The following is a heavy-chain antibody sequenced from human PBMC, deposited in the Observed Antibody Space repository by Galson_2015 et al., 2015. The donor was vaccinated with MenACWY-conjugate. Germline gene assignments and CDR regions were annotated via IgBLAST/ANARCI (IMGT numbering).Heavy chain of an antibody. V-gene: IGHV5-51*01. J-gene: IGHJ5*02. D-gene: IGHD6-13*01. Sequence: GAEVKKPGESLKISCKASGYSFSTYWIGWVRQMPGKGLEWMGFIWPGDSHTIYSPSFQGQVTISVDKSINTAYLQWRSLQASDTGFYFCARRQFKAAAAAFDPWGQGTLVTVSP. CDR2: IWPGDSHT. CDR1: GYSFSTYW. CDR3: ARRQFKAAAAAFDP.